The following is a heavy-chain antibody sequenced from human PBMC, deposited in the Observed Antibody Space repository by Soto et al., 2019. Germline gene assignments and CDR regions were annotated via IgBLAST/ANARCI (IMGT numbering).Heavy chain of an antibody. CDR1: GFTFSSYS. D-gene: IGHD5-12*01. Sequence: GGSLRLSCAASGFTFSSYSMNWVRQAPGKGLEWVSSISSSSSYIYYADSVKGRFTISRDNAKNSLYLQMNSLRAEDTAVYYCARDRPGYSGYDYPPTFQYGMDVWGQGTTVTSP. V-gene: IGHV3-21*01. J-gene: IGHJ6*02. CDR2: ISSSSSYI. CDR3: ARDRPGYSGYDYPPTFQYGMDV.